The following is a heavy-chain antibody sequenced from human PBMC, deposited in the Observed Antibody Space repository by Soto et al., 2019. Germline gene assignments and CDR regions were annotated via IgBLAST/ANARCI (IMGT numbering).Heavy chain of an antibody. J-gene: IGHJ5*02. CDR3: AHRPITFMASWFDP. CDR1: GFSLSTSGVA. V-gene: IGHV2-5*02. D-gene: IGHD3-16*01. Sequence: QITLKESGPTLVKPAQTLTLTCTFSGFSLSTSGVAVGWLRQPPGKAPEWLALVYWDDDKRYSPSMKSRLTITTDTSNNQVVLTMTTMEPVDTATYYCAHRPITFMASWFDPWGQGIPVTVSS. CDR2: VYWDDDK.